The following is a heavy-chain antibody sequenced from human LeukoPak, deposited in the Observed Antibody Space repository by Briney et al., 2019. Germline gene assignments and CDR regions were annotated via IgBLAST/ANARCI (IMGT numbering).Heavy chain of an antibody. D-gene: IGHD3-10*01. CDR2: INLDGSDK. CDR3: ARVSGNIQIWPQPFGDGMDV. Sequence: PGGSLRLSCAASGFTFSTYWVTWVRQAPGKGLEWVANINLDGSDKYYVDSVKGRFTISRDNAKNSLYLQMNILRAEDTAIYYCARVSGNIQIWPQPFGDGMDVWGQGTTVTVSS. J-gene: IGHJ6*02. V-gene: IGHV3-7*03. CDR1: GFTFSTYW.